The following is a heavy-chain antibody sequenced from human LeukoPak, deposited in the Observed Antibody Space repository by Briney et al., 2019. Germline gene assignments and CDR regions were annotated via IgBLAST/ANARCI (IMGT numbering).Heavy chain of an antibody. J-gene: IGHJ4*02. V-gene: IGHV3-23*01. CDR3: AKRVGGTPDY. CDR2: IGGDGGST. CDR1: GFTFSSYA. D-gene: IGHD1-26*01. Sequence: PGGSLRLSCAASGFTFSSYAMTWVRQAPGKGLEWVSAIGGDGGSTDYADSVKGRFTISRDNSKNTLYLQMNSLRAGDTALYYCAKRVGGTPDYWGLGTLVTVSS.